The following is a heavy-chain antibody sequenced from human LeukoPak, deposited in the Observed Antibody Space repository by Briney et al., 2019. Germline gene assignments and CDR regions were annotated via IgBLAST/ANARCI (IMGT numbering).Heavy chain of an antibody. CDR2: INPNSGGP. V-gene: IGHV3-23*01. J-gene: IGHJ4*02. D-gene: IGHD3-16*01. CDR3: AKHPLAGGNFDY. Sequence: GGSLRLSCAASGFTFSSYAMSWVRQTPGKGLEWLSVINPNSGGPFYAGSVQGRFTMSRDNSKNTLYLQMSSLRVEDTAIYYCAKHPLAGGNFDYWGQGTLVTVSS. CDR1: GFTFSSYA.